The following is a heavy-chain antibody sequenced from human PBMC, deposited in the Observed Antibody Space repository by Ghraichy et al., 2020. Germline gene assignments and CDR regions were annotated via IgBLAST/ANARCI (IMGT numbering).Heavy chain of an antibody. Sequence: SETLSLTCTVSGGSISGFYWSWIRQPPGKGLEWIGYVYYSGSTSYNPSLKSRVTISVDTSKNQFSLKLSSVTAADTAVYYCARRGRAAYPFDYWGHGTLVTVSS. J-gene: IGHJ4*01. D-gene: IGHD2-15*01. V-gene: IGHV4-59*01. CDR2: VYYSGST. CDR1: GGSISGFY. CDR3: ARRGRAAYPFDY.